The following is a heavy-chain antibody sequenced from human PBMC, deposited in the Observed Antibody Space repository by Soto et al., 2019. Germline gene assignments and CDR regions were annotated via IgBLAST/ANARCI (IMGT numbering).Heavy chain of an antibody. CDR1: GFTFSSAP. D-gene: IGHD3-22*01. V-gene: IGHV3-64*07. CDR2: ISSNGGNT. CDR3: VVRHSRAYYGY. J-gene: IGHJ4*02. Sequence: EVQLVESGGDLVQPGGSLRLSCAASGFTFSSAPMHWVRQAPGKRPEYVSSISSNGGNTYYAASVKGRFTISRDNSKNKFYLQMGLLRTENIAVYYGVVRHSRAYYGYWGQGTQVTVSS.